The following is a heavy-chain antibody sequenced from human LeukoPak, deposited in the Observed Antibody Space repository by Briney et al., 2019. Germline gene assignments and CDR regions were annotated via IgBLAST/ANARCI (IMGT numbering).Heavy chain of an antibody. D-gene: IGHD2-2*01. V-gene: IGHV1-2*02. CDR1: GYTFTGYY. CDR3: ARVRSPYCSSTSCYLYGMDV. CDR2: INPNGGGT. Sequence: ASVKVSCKASGYTFTGYYMHWVRQAPGQGLEWMGWINPNGGGTNYAQKFQGRVTMTRDTSISTAYMELSRLRSDDTAVYYCARVRSPYCSSTSCYLYGMDVWGQGTTVTVSS. J-gene: IGHJ6*02.